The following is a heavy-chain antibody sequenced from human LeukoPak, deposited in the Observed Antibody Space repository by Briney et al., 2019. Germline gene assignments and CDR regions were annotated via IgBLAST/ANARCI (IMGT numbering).Heavy chain of an antibody. D-gene: IGHD6-19*01. CDR3: ARDLVPVVAGTRGGFDY. CDR1: GYTFTSYG. V-gene: IGHV1-18*01. CDR2: ISAYNGNT. Sequence: ASVKVSCKASGYTFTSYGISWVRQAPGQGLEWMGWISAYNGNTNYAQKLQGRVTMTTDTSTSTAYMELRSLRSDDTAVYYCARDLVPVVAGTRGGFDYWGQGTLVTVSS. J-gene: IGHJ4*02.